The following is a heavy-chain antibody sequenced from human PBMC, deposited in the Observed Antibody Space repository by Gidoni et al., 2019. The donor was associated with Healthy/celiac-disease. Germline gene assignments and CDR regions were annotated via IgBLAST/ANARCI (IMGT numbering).Heavy chain of an antibody. V-gene: IGHV3-23*01. CDR1: GFPFSSYA. D-gene: IGHD6-6*01. J-gene: IGHJ6*04. CDR2: MSGSGGST. CDR3: AKGGARPHYYYGMDV. Sequence: EVQLLESGGGLVQPGGSLRLSCAASGFPFSSYAMSWVRQAPGKGLEWVSAMSGSGGSTYYADSVKGRFTISRDNSKNTLYLQMNSLRAEDTAVYYCAKGGARPHYYYGMDVWGKGTTVTVSS.